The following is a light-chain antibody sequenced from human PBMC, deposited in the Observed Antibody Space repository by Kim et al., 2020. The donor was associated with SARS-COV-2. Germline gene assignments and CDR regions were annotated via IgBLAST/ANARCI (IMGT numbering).Light chain of an antibody. CDR1: SGSIASNY. Sequence: KTITISCTGSSGSIASNYVQWYQQRPDAAPRVVLFENNQRPSGVPDRFSGSIDSSSNSASLTISGLESEDEADYYCQSFDANNHAVFGGGTKLTVL. J-gene: IGLJ2*01. CDR3: QSFDANNHAV. V-gene: IGLV6-57*02. CDR2: ENN.